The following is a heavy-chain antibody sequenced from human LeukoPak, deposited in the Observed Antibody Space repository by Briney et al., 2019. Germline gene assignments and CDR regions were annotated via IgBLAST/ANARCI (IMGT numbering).Heavy chain of an antibody. Sequence: GGSLRLSCAASGFTFSSYGMHWVRPAPGKGLEWEAVIPYDGSNKYYADCVKGRFTISRDNSKNTLYLQMNSLRAEDTAVYYCATDHPVLLWFGEFSQTFDYWGQGTLVTVSS. CDR3: ATDHPVLLWFGEFSQTFDY. D-gene: IGHD3-10*01. CDR1: GFTFSSYG. J-gene: IGHJ4*02. V-gene: IGHV3-30*03. CDR2: IPYDGSNK.